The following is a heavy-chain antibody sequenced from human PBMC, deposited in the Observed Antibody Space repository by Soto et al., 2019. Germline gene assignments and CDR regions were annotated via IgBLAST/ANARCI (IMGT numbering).Heavy chain of an antibody. CDR1: GGSISSGDYY. Sequence: SETLSLTCTVSGGSISSGDYYWSWIRQPPGKGLEWIGYIYYSGSTYYNPSLKSRVTISVDTSKNQFSLKLSSVTAADTAVYYCARDLQYSRLFYGMDVWGQGTTVS. CDR3: ARDLQYSRLFYGMDV. J-gene: IGHJ6*02. D-gene: IGHD6-13*01. CDR2: IYYSGST. V-gene: IGHV4-30-4*01.